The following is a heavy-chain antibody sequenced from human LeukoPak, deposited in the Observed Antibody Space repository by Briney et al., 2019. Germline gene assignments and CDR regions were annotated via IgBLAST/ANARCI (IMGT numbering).Heavy chain of an antibody. CDR2: IYYTGTT. J-gene: IGHJ4*01. V-gene: IGHV4-59*01. Sequence: PSETLSLTCAVSGGSFSTYYWSWIRQPPGKGLEWIGFIYYTGTTNNNPSLKSRVTISVDTSKNQFSLKLSSVTAADTAVYYCARAGANGIEAAGSLRYWGHGTLVTVSS. CDR3: ARAGANGIEAAGSLRY. CDR1: GGSFSTYY. D-gene: IGHD6-13*01.